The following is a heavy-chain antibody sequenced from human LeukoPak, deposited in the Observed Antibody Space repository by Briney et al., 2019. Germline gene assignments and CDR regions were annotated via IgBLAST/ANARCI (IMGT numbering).Heavy chain of an antibody. CDR3: ARSSIVVVPAAYYYYYFSMDV. V-gene: IGHV4-59*01. J-gene: IGHJ6*03. Sequence: SETLSLTCTVSGGSISSYYWSWIRQPPGKGLEWIGYIYYSGSTNYNPSLKSRVTISVDTSKNQFSLKLSSVTAADTAVYYCARSSIVVVPAAYYYYYFSMDVWAKETTVTVSS. D-gene: IGHD2-2*01. CDR2: IYYSGST. CDR1: GGSISSYY.